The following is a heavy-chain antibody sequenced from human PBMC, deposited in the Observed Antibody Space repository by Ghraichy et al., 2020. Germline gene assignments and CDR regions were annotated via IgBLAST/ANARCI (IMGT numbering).Heavy chain of an antibody. CDR3: TTDPKLPYYDFWSGYDY. V-gene: IGHV3-15*01. Sequence: GALRLSCAASGFTFSNAWMSWVRQAPGKGLEWVGRIKSKTDGGTTDYAAPVKGRFTISRDDSKNTLYLQMNSLKTEDTAVYYCTTDPKLPYYDFWSGYDYWGQGTLVTVSS. J-gene: IGHJ4*02. D-gene: IGHD3-3*01. CDR2: IKSKTDGGTT. CDR1: GFTFSNAW.